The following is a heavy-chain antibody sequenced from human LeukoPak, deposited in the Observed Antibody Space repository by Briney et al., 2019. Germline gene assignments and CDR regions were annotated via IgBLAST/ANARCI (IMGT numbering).Heavy chain of an antibody. CDR3: ARDRSGPDAFDI. CDR2: IYYNGRT. V-gene: IGHV4-39*07. D-gene: IGHD3-3*01. CDR1: GDSISSSTYY. Sequence: PSETLSLTCTVSGDSISSSTYYWGWIRQPPGKGLEWIGSIYYNGRTYYSPSLKSRVTISIDTSNQFSLRLDSMTAADTAVYYCARDRSGPDAFDIWGQGTMVTVSS. J-gene: IGHJ3*02.